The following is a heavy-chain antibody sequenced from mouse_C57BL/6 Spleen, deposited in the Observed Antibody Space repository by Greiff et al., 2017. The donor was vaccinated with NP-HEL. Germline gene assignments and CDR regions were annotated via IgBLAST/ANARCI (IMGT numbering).Heavy chain of an antibody. CDR3: ARIYDGYYWYFDV. V-gene: IGHV1-61*01. CDR2: IYPSDSET. J-gene: IGHJ1*03. D-gene: IGHD2-3*01. CDR1: GYTFTSYW. Sequence: VQLQQPGAELVRPGSSVKLSCKASGYTFTSYWMDWVKQRPGQGLEWIGNIYPSDSETHYNQKFKDKATLTVDKSSSTAYMQLSSLTSEDSAVYYCARIYDGYYWYFDVWGTGTTVTVSS.